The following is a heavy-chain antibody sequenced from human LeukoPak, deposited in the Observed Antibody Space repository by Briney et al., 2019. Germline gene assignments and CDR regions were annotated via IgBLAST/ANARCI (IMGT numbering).Heavy chain of an antibody. J-gene: IGHJ4*02. Sequence: GGSLRLSCAASGFTFSSYDMHWVRQATGKGLEWVSAIGTAGDTYYPGSVKGRFTISRENAKNSLYLQMNSLRAGDTAVYYCARAVYSSGWYDYWGQGTLVTVSS. CDR2: IGTAGDT. CDR3: ARAVYSSGWYDY. D-gene: IGHD6-19*01. V-gene: IGHV3-13*01. CDR1: GFTFSSYD.